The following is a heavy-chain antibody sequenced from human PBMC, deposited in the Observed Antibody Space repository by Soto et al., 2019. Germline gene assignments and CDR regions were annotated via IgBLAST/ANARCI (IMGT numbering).Heavy chain of an antibody. Sequence: QITLKESGPTLVKPTQTLTLTCTFSGFSLRTSGVGVGWIRQPPGKALEWLALIYWDNDKRYSPSLESRLSITKDTSKNQVVLTMTNMDPADTATYYCIHRQGAAADYWGQGTLVTVSS. V-gene: IGHV2-5*02. CDR3: IHRQGAAADY. CDR2: IYWDNDK. J-gene: IGHJ4*02. CDR1: GFSLRTSGVG. D-gene: IGHD6-13*01.